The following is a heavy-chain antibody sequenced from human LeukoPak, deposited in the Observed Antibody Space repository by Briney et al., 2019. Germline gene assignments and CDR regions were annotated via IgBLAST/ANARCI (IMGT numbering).Heavy chain of an antibody. Sequence: PGGSLRLSCAASGFTFSSYGMHWVRQAPGKGLEWVAVIWYDGSNKYYADSVKGRFTISRDNSKNTLYLQMNSLRAEDTAVYYCARDSHEAVAGRSFDYWGQGTLVTVSS. J-gene: IGHJ4*02. CDR1: GFTFSSYG. V-gene: IGHV3-33*01. CDR2: IWYDGSNK. D-gene: IGHD6-19*01. CDR3: ARDSHEAVAGRSFDY.